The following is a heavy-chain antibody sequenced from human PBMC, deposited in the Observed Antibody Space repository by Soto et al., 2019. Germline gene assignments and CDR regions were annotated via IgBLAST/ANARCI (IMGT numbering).Heavy chain of an antibody. J-gene: IGHJ4*02. D-gene: IGHD5-18*01. CDR3: ARALPRSSGYSYGALDY. Sequence: QVQLVQSGAEVKKPGASVKVSCKASGYTFTNYYMHWVRQAPGQGLEWMGIFNPSGTSTTYAQKFQGRVTMTRDTSTSTVYMELNSLRTDDTVVYYCARALPRSSGYSYGALDYWGQVTLVTVSS. V-gene: IGHV1-46*01. CDR2: FNPSGTST. CDR1: GYTFTNYY.